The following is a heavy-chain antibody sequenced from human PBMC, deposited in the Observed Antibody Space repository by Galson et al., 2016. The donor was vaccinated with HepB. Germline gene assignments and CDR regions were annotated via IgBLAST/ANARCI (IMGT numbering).Heavy chain of an antibody. J-gene: IGHJ4*02. CDR3: ARVPDSTGWYGSDF. CDR1: GFTFSSYS. V-gene: IGHV3-21*01. D-gene: IGHD6-19*01. Sequence: LRLSCAASGFTFSSYSMNWVRQAPGKGLEWVSCISGGGSYIYYADSVKGRFTVSRDNAKNSVSLQMHSLRAGDTAMYFCARVPDSTGWYGSDFWGQGTLVTVSS. CDR2: ISGGGSYI.